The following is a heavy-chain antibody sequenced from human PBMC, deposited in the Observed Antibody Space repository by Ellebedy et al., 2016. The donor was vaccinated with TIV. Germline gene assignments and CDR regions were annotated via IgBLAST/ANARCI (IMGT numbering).Heavy chain of an antibody. CDR3: ARVVTTSGIDY. J-gene: IGHJ4*02. Sequence: MPGGSLRLSCTVSGGSISSSNYYWGWIRQPPGKGLEWIGSIYYSGSTFYNPSLKSRVTISVDTSKNQFSLKLNSVTAADTAVYYCARVVTTSGIDYWGQGTLVTVSS. CDR1: GGSISSSNYY. V-gene: IGHV4-39*07. D-gene: IGHD4-17*01. CDR2: IYYSGST.